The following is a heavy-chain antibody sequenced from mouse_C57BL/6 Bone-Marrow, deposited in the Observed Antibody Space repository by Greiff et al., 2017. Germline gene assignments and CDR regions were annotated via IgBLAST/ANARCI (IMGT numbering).Heavy chain of an antibody. V-gene: IGHV14-1*01. D-gene: IGHD1-1*01. CDR1: GFNIKDYY. Sequence: VQLQQSGAELVRPGASVKLSCTASGFNIKDYYMHWVKQRPEQGLEWIGRIDPEDGDTEYAPKFQGKDTMTADTSSNTAYLQLSSLTSEDTAVYYCTITTVVYWYFDVWGTGTTVTVSS. CDR3: TITTVVYWYFDV. J-gene: IGHJ1*03. CDR2: IDPEDGDT.